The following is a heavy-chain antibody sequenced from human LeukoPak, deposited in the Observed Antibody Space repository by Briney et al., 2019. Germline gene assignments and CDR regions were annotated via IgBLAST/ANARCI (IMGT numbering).Heavy chain of an antibody. D-gene: IGHD3-16*01. CDR1: VFTFSSYA. J-gene: IGHJ4*02. CDR2: IIGSGGST. Sequence: GGSLRLSCAPSVFTFSSYALSWVRQAPGKGLEWVSAIIGSGGSTYYADSAKGPFTISRDNSKNTLYLQMNSLRAEDTAVYYCAKGGVYVWGYFDYWGQGTLVTVSS. V-gene: IGHV3-23*01. CDR3: AKGGVYVWGYFDY.